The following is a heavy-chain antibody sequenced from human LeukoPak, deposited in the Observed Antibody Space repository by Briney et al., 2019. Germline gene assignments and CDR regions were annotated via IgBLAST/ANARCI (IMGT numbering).Heavy chain of an antibody. CDR1: GFTFTAYY. J-gene: IGHJ6*03. Sequence: ASVKVSCKASGFTFTAYYMHWVRQAPGQGLEWMGWINPNSGGTNYAQKFQGRVTMTRDTSISTAYMELSRLRSDDTAVYYCARGRSSSSPYYYYMDVWGKGTTVTVSS. CDR2: INPNSGGT. V-gene: IGHV1-2*02. CDR3: ARGRSSSSPYYYYMDV. D-gene: IGHD6-6*01.